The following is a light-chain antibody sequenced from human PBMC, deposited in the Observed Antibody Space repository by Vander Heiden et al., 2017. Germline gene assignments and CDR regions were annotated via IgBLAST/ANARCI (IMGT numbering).Light chain of an antibody. V-gene: IGKV1-9*01. CDR3: QQLNSYPRT. J-gene: IGKJ1*01. CDR1: QGISSY. CDR2: AAS. Sequence: IQLTQPPSSRSASVCDRVSITCRASQGISSYLAWYQQKPGKAPELLIYAASTLQSGVPSRFSGSGSGTDFTLTISSLQPEDFATYYCQQLNSYPRTFGQGTKVEI.